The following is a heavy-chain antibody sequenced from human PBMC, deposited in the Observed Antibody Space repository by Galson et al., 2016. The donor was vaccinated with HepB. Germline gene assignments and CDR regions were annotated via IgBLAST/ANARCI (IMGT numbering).Heavy chain of an antibody. CDR1: GFSLSTSGMS. Sequence: PALVKPTQTLTLTCTLSGFSLSTSGMSVSWIRQPPGKALEWAARIDWDDDKYYSTSLRSRLTISKDTSKNQVVLTMTNMDPVDTATYYCARPYCTGAGCYYDAFDIWGQGTMVTVSS. CDR2: IDWDDDK. J-gene: IGHJ3*02. D-gene: IGHD2-8*02. V-gene: IGHV2-70*10. CDR3: ARPYCTGAGCYYDAFDI.